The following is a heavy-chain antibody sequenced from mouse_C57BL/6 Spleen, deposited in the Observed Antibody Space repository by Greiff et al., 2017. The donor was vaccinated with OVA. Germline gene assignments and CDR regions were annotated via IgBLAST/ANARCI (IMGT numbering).Heavy chain of an antibody. D-gene: IGHD2-4*01. CDR1: GYTFTSYG. V-gene: IGHV1-81*01. CDR2: IYPRSGNT. Sequence: QVQLQQSGAELARPGASVKLSCKASGYTFTSYGISWVKQRTGQGLEWIGEIYPRSGNTYYNEKFKGKATLTADKSSSTAYMELRSLTSEDSAVYFCAPDDYDVGYFDYWGQGTTLTVSS. CDR3: APDDYDVGYFDY. J-gene: IGHJ2*01.